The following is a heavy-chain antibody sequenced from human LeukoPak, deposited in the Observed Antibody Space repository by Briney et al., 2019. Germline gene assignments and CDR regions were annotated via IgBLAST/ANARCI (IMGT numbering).Heavy chain of an antibody. J-gene: IGHJ4*02. CDR2: ISGSGGST. D-gene: IGHD1-26*01. CDR3: AKDQRSIVGAPHY. CDR1: GFTFSSYA. V-gene: IGHV3-23*01. Sequence: GGSLRLSCAASGFTFSSYAMSWVRQAPGKGLEWVSAISGSGGSTYYADSVKGRFTISRDNSKKTLYLQMNSLRGEDTAVYYCAKDQRSIVGAPHYWGQGTLVTVSS.